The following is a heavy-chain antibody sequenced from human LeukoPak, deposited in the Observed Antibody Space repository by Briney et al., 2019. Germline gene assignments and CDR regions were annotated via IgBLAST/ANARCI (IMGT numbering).Heavy chain of an antibody. J-gene: IGHJ5*02. Sequence: SETLSLTCTVSGGSLSSYYWSWIRQPPGKGLEWIGYIYTSGSTNYNPSLKSRVTISVDTSKNQFSLKLSSGTAADTAVYYCARQGGARGNYGNWFDPWGQGTLVTVSS. V-gene: IGHV4-4*09. CDR1: GGSLSSYY. CDR3: ARQGGARGNYGNWFDP. CDR2: IYTSGST. D-gene: IGHD3-16*01.